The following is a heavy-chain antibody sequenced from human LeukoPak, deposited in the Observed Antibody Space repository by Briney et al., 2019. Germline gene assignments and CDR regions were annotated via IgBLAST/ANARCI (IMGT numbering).Heavy chain of an antibody. CDR2: IYYSGSA. Sequence: SETLSLTCTVSGGSISSSSYYWGWIRQPPGKGLEWIGSIYYSGSAYYNPSLKSRVTISVDTSKNQFSLTLSFVTAADTAVYYCARLSTTVNWGRGTLVTVSS. D-gene: IGHD1-14*01. CDR3: ARLSTTVN. J-gene: IGHJ4*02. V-gene: IGHV4-39*01. CDR1: GGSISSSSYY.